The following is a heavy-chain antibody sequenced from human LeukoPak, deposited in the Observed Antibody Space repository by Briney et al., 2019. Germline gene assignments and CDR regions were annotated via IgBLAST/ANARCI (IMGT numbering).Heavy chain of an antibody. D-gene: IGHD3-10*01. CDR2: ISNSGST. CDR1: GDSISSYY. Sequence: TETLSLTCTVSGDSISSYYWSWMRQPPEKGLEWIGYISNSGSTTYNPSLKSRVTISVDTSKNQFSLKLSSVTAADTAVYYCARASGSYYLSFDYWGQGTLVTVSS. CDR3: ARASGSYYLSFDY. J-gene: IGHJ4*02. V-gene: IGHV4-59*12.